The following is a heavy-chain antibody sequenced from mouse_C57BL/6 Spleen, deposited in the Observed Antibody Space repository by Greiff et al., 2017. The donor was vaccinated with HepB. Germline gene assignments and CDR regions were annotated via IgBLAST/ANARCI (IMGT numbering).Heavy chain of an antibody. Sequence: VQLQQPGAELVKPGASVKLSCKASGYTFTSYWMQWVKQRPGQGLEWIGEIDPSDSYTNYNQKFKGKATLTVDTSSSTAYMQLSSLTSEDSAVYYCAGGSNYFDYWGQGTTLTVSS. D-gene: IGHD1-1*01. CDR2: IDPSDSYT. CDR1: GYTFTSYW. J-gene: IGHJ2*01. V-gene: IGHV1-50*01. CDR3: AGGSNYFDY.